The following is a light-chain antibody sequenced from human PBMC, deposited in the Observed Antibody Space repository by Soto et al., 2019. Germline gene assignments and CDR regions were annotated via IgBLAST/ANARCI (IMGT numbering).Light chain of an antibody. CDR1: QSVGSTY. CDR2: GAS. Sequence: EIVLTQSPGTLSLSPGERATLSCRASQSVGSTYLAWYQHKPGQAPRLLIYGASSRATGIPDRFSGSGSGTDFTLTISRLEPEDFAVYYCQQYSSSPRITFGQGTRLEIK. J-gene: IGKJ5*01. CDR3: QQYSSSPRIT. V-gene: IGKV3-20*01.